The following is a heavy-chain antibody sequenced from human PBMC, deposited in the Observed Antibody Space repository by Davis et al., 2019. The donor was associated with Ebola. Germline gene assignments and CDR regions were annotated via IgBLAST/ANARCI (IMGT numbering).Heavy chain of an antibody. D-gene: IGHD5-18*01. CDR2: IYYSGDT. CDR3: ARGHSYGSMVYGMDV. Sequence: GSLRLSCSVSGGSVSSRGYYWTWIRKPPGKGLEWLGYIYYSGDTNYNPSLKSRVTISVDTSKNQFSLRLSSVTAADTAMYYCARGHSYGSMVYGMDVWGQGTTVTVSS. CDR1: GGSVSSRGYY. J-gene: IGHJ6*02. V-gene: IGHV4-61*08.